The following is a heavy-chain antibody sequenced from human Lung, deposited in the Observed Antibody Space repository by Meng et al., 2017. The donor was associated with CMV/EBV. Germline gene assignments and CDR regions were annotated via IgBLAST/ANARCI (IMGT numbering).Heavy chain of an antibody. CDR3: AKDHRARYCSGGSCYYYYGMDV. V-gene: IGHV3-23*03. CDR1: GFTFCSYA. CDR2: IYSGGSST. Sequence: GGSLRLXXAASGFTFCSYAMSWVRQAPGKGLEWVSVIYSGGSSTYYADSVKGRFTISRDNSKNTLYLQMNSLRAEDTAVYYCAKDHRARYCSGGSCYYYYGMDVWGQGXTVTVSS. J-gene: IGHJ6*02. D-gene: IGHD2-15*01.